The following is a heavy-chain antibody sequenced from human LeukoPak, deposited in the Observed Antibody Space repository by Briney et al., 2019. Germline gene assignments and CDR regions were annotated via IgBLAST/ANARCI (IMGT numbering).Heavy chain of an antibody. CDR1: GGSINSDYY. CDR3: ARRGPGYCSGGRCFGWFDS. Sequence: SQTLSLTCTVSGGSINSDYYWSWFRQSPGKGLEWIAYIYHSGNTYYNPSLKSRVTMSVDTSTNRFSLRLSYVTAADTAVYYCARRGPGYCSGGRCFGWFDSRGQGTLVTVSS. CDR2: IYHSGNT. D-gene: IGHD2-15*01. V-gene: IGHV4-30-4*01. J-gene: IGHJ5*01.